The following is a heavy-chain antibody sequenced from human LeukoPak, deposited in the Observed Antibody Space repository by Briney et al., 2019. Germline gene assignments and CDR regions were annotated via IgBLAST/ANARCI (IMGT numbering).Heavy chain of an antibody. CDR1: GFTFSSYS. J-gene: IGHJ4*02. V-gene: IGHV3-21*01. CDR3: ARAGYSSSWYIGY. D-gene: IGHD6-13*01. Sequence: GGSLRLSCAASGFTFSSYSMNWVRQAPGKGLEWVSSISSSSSYIYYADSVKGRLTISRDNAKNSLYLQMNSLRAEDTAVYYCARAGYSSSWYIGYWGQGTLVTVSS. CDR2: ISSSSSYI.